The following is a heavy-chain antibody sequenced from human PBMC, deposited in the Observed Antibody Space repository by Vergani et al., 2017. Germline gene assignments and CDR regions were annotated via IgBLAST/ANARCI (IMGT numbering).Heavy chain of an antibody. D-gene: IGHD6-19*01. Sequence: QVQLQESGPGLVKPSETLSLTCTVSGGSISSYYWSWIRQPPGKGLGWIGYIYYSGSTNYNPSLKSRVTISVDTSKNQFSLKLSSVTAADTAVYYCARAAEYSSGWAPYYFDYWGQGTLVTVSS. J-gene: IGHJ4*02. CDR3: ARAAEYSSGWAPYYFDY. V-gene: IGHV4-59*01. CDR1: GGSISSYY. CDR2: IYYSGST.